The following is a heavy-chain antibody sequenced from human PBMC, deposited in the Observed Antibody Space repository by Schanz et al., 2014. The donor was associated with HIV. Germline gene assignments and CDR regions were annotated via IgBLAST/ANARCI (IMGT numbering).Heavy chain of an antibody. CDR1: GFTFDTSA. D-gene: IGHD1-26*01. Sequence: VQLVGSGGGVVQPGRSLRLSCAASGFTFDTSAMTWVRQAPGRGREWVSAISGSTGSRTYYAESVKGRFAISRDNSKNTLYLQMNSLRAEDTAVYFCAKALGGSPEDYWGQGTLVTVSS. CDR2: ISGSTGSRT. J-gene: IGHJ4*02. CDR3: AKALGGSPEDY. V-gene: IGHV3-23*04.